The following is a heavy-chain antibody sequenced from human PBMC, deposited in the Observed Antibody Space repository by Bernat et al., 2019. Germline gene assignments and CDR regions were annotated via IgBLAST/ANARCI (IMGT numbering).Heavy chain of an antibody. J-gene: IGHJ6*02. CDR1: GFTFSNAW. CDR2: IKSKTDGEPT. Sequence: EVQLVESGGGLVKPGGSLRLSCAASGFTFSNAWMNWVRHAPGKGLEWVGRIKSKTDGEPTDYAAPVKGRFTISRDDSKNTLYLQMNSLKTEDTAVYYCTTMFVFDGDYFLWYYYYGMDVWGQGTTVTVSS. CDR3: TTMFVFDGDYFLWYYYYGMDV. V-gene: IGHV3-15*07. D-gene: IGHD4-17*01.